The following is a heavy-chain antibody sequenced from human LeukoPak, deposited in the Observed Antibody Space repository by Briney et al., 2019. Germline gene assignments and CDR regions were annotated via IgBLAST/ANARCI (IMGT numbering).Heavy chain of an antibody. CDR1: GGSISSGSYH. D-gene: IGHD3-3*01. CDR2: IYTSGST. Sequence: SETLSLTCTVSGGSISSGSYHWSWIRQPAGKGLEWIGRIYTSGSTNYNPSLKSRVTISVDTSKNQFSLKLSSVTAADTAVYYCARSGDFWSGYYRVAYYFGYWGQGTLVTVSS. V-gene: IGHV4-61*02. J-gene: IGHJ4*02. CDR3: ARSGDFWSGYYRVAYYFGY.